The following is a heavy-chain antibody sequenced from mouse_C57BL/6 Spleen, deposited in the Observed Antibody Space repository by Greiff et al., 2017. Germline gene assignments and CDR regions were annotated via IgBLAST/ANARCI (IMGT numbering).Heavy chain of an antibody. J-gene: IGHJ3*01. CDR2: IRLRSDNYAT. D-gene: IGHD2-4*01. V-gene: IGHV6-3*01. CDR1: GFTFSNYW. CDR3: TATVYDYDSWFDD. Sequence: EVKLMASGGGLVQPGGSMKLSCVASGFTFSNYWMNWVRQSPEKGLEWVAQIRLRSDNYATHYAVSVKGRFTISKDETKRSDYLQKNNLRAEDTGIYYRTATVYDYDSWFDDWGQGTLVTVSA.